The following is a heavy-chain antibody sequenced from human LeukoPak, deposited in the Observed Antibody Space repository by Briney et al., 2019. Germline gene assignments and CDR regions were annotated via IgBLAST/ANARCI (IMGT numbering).Heavy chain of an antibody. CDR3: ARVSESEWNLDL. V-gene: IGHV1-3*03. CDR1: GYTFTNYA. CDR2: INTGNGNT. J-gene: IGHJ2*01. D-gene: IGHD1-14*01. Sequence: ASVKVSCKASGYTFTNYAMHWVRQAPGQRLEWMGWINTGNGNTKYSQEFQGRVTITRDTSANTAYMELSSLRSEDMAVYYCARVSESEWNLDLRGRGTLVTVSS.